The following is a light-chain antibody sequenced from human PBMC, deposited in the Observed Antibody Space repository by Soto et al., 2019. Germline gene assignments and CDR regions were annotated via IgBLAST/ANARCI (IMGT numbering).Light chain of an antibody. CDR2: GAS. CDR3: QQRGNWPPWT. J-gene: IGKJ1*01. CDR1: QNIYSN. Sequence: EIVMTQSPATLSVSPGERATLSCRASQNIYSNVAWYQQKPGQAPRLLIYGASNRATGIPARFSGSVSGTDFTLTISSLEPEDFAVYYCQQRGNWPPWTFGQGTKVDIK. V-gene: IGKV3-11*01.